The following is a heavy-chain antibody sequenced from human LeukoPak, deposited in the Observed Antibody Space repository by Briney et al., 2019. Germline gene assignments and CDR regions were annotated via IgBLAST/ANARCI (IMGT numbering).Heavy chain of an antibody. Sequence: SETLSLTCTVSGGSISSYYWSWIRQPAGKGLEWIGRIYTSGSTNYNPSLKSRVTMSVDTSKNQFSLKLSSVTAADTAVYYCASSPGRREGVTTVVTRPWGQGTLVTVSS. CDR2: IYTSGST. CDR1: GGSISSYY. D-gene: IGHD4-23*01. V-gene: IGHV4-4*07. J-gene: IGHJ5*02. CDR3: ASSPGRREGVTTVVTRP.